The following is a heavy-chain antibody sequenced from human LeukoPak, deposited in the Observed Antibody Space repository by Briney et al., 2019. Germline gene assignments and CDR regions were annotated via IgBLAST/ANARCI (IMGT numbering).Heavy chain of an antibody. V-gene: IGHV3-66*04. CDR1: GFTVSDNA. Sequence: GGSLRLSCAASGFTVSDNAIKWVRQAPGKGLEWVSLIYSDGSTHYTASVKGRFSISRDNSKNTVYLQMNSLRGEDTAVYYCARRSVPGRPGYWGQGTQVTVSS. J-gene: IGHJ4*02. CDR3: ARRSVPGRPGY. CDR2: IYSDGST. D-gene: IGHD6-6*01.